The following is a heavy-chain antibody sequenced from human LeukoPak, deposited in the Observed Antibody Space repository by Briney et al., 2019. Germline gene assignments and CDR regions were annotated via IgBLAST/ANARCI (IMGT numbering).Heavy chain of an antibody. D-gene: IGHD4-17*01. CDR3: ARVDGDYLDY. CDR1: GGSISSGSYY. V-gene: IGHV4-61*02. J-gene: IGHJ4*02. Sequence: SETLSLTCTVSGGSISSGSYYWSWIRQPAGKGLEWIGRIYTSGSTNYNPSLKSRVTISVDTSKNQFSLKLSSVTAADTAVYYCARVDGDYLDYWGQGTLVTVSS. CDR2: IYTSGST.